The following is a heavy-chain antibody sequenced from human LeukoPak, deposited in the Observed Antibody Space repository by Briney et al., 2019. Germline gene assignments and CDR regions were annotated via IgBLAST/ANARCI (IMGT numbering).Heavy chain of an antibody. V-gene: IGHV3-23*01. Sequence: GGSLRLSCAASGFTFSSYAMSWVRQAPGKGLEWVSSISGSGGSTYHADSVKGRFTISRDNSKNTLYLQINSLRAEDTAVYYCAKAVKGTVTMVYYYGMDVWGQGTTVTVPS. CDR1: GFTFSSYA. CDR2: ISGSGGST. CDR3: AKAVKGTVTMVYYYGMDV. J-gene: IGHJ6*02. D-gene: IGHD4-17*01.